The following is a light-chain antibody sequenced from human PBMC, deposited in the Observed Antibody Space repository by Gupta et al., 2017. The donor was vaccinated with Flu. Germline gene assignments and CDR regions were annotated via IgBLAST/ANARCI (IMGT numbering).Light chain of an antibody. CDR3: QQYQSYPWT. J-gene: IGKJ1*01. CDR1: RNINGW. Sequence: DIQMTQSLFTLSASVGDRVTITCRASRNINGWLAWYQQKPGKAPKLLIYKASNLESGVPSRFSGSGFGTEFTLTINSLLPDDFATYYCQQYQSYPWTFGQGTKVEMK. V-gene: IGKV1-5*03. CDR2: KAS.